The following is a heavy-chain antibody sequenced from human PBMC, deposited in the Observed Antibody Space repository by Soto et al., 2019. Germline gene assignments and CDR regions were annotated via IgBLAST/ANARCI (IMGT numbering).Heavy chain of an antibody. V-gene: IGHV1-2*04. CDR1: GYIFTDYY. CDR2: VNPHSGDT. CDR3: ARDSGSYSHYYYGMDV. J-gene: IGHJ6*02. D-gene: IGHD1-26*01. Sequence: ASVKVSCKASGYIFTDYYIHWVRQAPGRGLEWLGWVNPHSGDTHYAQKFQGWVTMTRDTSISTAYMELSRLRSDDTAVYYCARDSGSYSHYYYGMDVWGQGTTVTAP.